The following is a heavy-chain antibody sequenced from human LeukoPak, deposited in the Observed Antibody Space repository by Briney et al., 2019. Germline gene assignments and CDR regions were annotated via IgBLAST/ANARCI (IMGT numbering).Heavy chain of an antibody. CDR2: INWNGGST. CDR1: GFTFDDYG. CDR3: ARYGSVRQYYYYYYMDV. D-gene: IGHD3-10*01. Sequence: GGSLRLPCAASGFTFDDYGMSWVRQAPGKGLEWVSGINWNGGSTGYADSVKGRFTTSRDNAKNSLYLQMNSLRAEDTALYYCARYGSVRQYYYYYYMDVWGKGTTVTVSS. J-gene: IGHJ6*03. V-gene: IGHV3-20*04.